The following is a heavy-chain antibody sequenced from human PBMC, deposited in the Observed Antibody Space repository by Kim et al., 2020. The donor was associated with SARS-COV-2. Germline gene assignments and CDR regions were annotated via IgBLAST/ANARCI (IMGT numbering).Heavy chain of an antibody. CDR3: AIDRVGDDVYEIDY. Sequence: ADSVNGRFTISKDNSMNTVFLQMNSLRGDDTAIYYCAIDRVGDDVYEIDYWRQGTLVTVSS. D-gene: IGHD3-16*01. V-gene: IGHV3-23*03. J-gene: IGHJ4*02.